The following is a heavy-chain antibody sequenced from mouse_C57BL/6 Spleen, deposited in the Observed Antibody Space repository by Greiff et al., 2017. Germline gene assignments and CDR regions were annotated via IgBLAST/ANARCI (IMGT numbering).Heavy chain of an antibody. CDR3: ARQPGDGYAMDD. Sequence: VNLVESGPGLVAPSQSLSITCTVSGFSLTSYGVHWVRQPPGKGLEWLVVLWRAGSTTYNSALNSRLSISKDNSKNQVCFKMNRRQTDDTAMYYCARQPGDGYAMDDWGQGTSVTVSS. CDR1: GFSLTSYG. D-gene: IGHD3-3*01. CDR2: LWRAGST. J-gene: IGHJ4*01. V-gene: IGHV2-6-1*01.